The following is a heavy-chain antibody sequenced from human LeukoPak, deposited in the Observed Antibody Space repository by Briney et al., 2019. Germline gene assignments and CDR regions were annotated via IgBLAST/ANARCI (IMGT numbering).Heavy chain of an antibody. Sequence: SETLSLTCTVSGGSVSSGSYYWAWIRQPPGKGLEYIGNIYYSGSTYYNPSLKSRVTISVDTSKNQFSVNLSSVTATDTAVYYCARHRQSLAGNFDYWGQGTLVTVSS. CDR1: GGSVSSGSYY. V-gene: IGHV4-39*01. D-gene: IGHD6-19*01. CDR3: ARHRQSLAGNFDY. J-gene: IGHJ4*02. CDR2: IYYSGST.